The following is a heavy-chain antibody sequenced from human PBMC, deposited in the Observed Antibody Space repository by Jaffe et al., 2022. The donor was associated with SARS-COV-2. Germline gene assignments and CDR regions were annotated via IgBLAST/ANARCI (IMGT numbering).Heavy chain of an antibody. Sequence: QVHLAQSGAEVKKPGASVKLSCKASEYTFTNYAIHWVRQAPGQRLEWMGWINAGNGDTKYSQKFQARVTITKDTSASTAYMELGSLRSEDTAVYYCARDQVVGATVNDVFDYWGQGTLVTVSS. D-gene: IGHD1-26*01. CDR3: ARDQVVGATVNDVFDY. J-gene: IGHJ4*02. V-gene: IGHV1-3*01. CDR2: INAGNGDT. CDR1: EYTFTNYA.